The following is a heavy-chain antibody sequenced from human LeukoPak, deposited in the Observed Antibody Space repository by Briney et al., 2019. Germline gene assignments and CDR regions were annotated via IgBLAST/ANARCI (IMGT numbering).Heavy chain of an antibody. V-gene: IGHV3-48*02. CDR3: ARVPLILLGIRRYFDY. D-gene: IGHD7-27*01. Sequence: GGSLRLSCAASGFTFRTYTMNWVLQAPGKGLEWISSISSGSSSIYYADSVKGRFTISRDNANNSLYLQMNSLRDEDTAVYYCARVPLILLGIRRYFDYWGQGTLVTVSS. CDR1: GFTFRTYT. CDR2: ISSGSSSI. J-gene: IGHJ4*02.